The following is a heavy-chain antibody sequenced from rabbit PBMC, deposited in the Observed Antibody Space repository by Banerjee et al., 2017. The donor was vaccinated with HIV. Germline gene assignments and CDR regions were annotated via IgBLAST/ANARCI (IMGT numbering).Heavy chain of an antibody. J-gene: IGHJ4*01. V-gene: IGHV1S45*01. CDR3: ARDLAGAVGWNFDL. CDR2: INSFTGRP. D-gene: IGHD4-1*01. Sequence: QEQLKESGGGLVQPGGSLKLSCKASGFTLSSYYMSWVRQAPGKGLEWIASINSFTGRPVYAAWAKDRFTISKASWTTVTLQMISLTDADTARYFCARDLAGAVGWNFDLWGQGTLVTVS. CDR1: GFTLSSYY.